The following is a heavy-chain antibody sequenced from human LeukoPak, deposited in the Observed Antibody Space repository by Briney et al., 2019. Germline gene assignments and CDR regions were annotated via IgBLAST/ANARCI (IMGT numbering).Heavy chain of an antibody. D-gene: IGHD3-10*01. CDR1: GFTFSSFD. J-gene: IGHJ4*02. CDR2: CLDTSCTE. V-gene: IGHV3-23*01. Sequence: GGSLRLSCAASGFTFSSFDMSWVRQAPGKGLEWVSTLACLDTSCTEYYADSVKGRFSISRDNSRSTLSLQMNSLRVEDTAIYYRARDSEGCFDFWGQGTLVTVSS. CDR3: ARDSEGCFDF.